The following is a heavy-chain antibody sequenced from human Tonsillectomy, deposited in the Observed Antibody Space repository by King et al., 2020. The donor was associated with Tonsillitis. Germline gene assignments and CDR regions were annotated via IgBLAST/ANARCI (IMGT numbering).Heavy chain of an antibody. Sequence: VQLQESGPGLVKPSQTLSLTCAVSGGSISSGGYSWSWIRQPPGKGLEWIGYIYYSGSTYYNPSLKSRVTISVDTSKNQFSLKLSSVPAADTAVYYCARVRPNSLVDSWGQGTLVTVSS. J-gene: IGHJ4*02. CDR2: IYYSGST. D-gene: IGHD4-23*01. CDR1: GGSISSGGYS. V-gene: IGHV4-30-4*07. CDR3: ARVRPNSLVDS.